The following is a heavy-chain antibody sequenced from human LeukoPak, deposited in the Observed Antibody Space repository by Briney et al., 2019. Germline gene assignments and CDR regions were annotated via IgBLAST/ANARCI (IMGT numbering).Heavy chain of an antibody. Sequence: SEILSLTCAVYGGSFSGYYWSWIRQPPGKGLEWIGEINHSGSTNYNPSLKSRVTISVDTSKNQFSLKLSSVTAADTAVYYCARGKGAAAWYYYGMDVWGQGTTVTVSS. CDR2: INHSGST. D-gene: IGHD6-13*01. V-gene: IGHV4-34*01. CDR3: ARGKGAAAWYYYGMDV. CDR1: GGSFSGYY. J-gene: IGHJ6*02.